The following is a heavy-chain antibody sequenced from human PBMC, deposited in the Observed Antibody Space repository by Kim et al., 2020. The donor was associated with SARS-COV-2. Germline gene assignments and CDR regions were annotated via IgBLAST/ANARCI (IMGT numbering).Heavy chain of an antibody. CDR1: GFTFSSYE. V-gene: IGHV3-48*03. CDR2: ISSSGSTI. CDR3: ARAKPDYYDSSGYYGSNFDY. D-gene: IGHD3-22*01. Sequence: GGSLRLSCAASGFTFSSYEMNWVRQAPGKGLEWVSYISSSGSTIYYADSVKGRFTISRDNAKNSLYLQMNSLRAEDTAVYYCARAKPDYYDSSGYYGSNFDYWGQGTLVTVSS. J-gene: IGHJ4*02.